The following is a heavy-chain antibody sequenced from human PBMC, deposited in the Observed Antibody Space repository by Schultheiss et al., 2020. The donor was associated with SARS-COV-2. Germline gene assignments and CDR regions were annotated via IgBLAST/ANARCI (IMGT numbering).Heavy chain of an antibody. CDR1: GFTFDDYG. Sequence: GESLKISCAASGFTFDDYGMSWVRQAPGKGLEWVSGINWNGGSTGYADSVKGRFTISRDNAKNSLYLQMNSLRAEDTALYYCASLVPAAILSDYYYYMDVWGKGTTVTVSS. CDR3: ASLVPAAILSDYYYYMDV. D-gene: IGHD2-2*02. V-gene: IGHV3-20*04. J-gene: IGHJ6*03. CDR2: INWNGGST.